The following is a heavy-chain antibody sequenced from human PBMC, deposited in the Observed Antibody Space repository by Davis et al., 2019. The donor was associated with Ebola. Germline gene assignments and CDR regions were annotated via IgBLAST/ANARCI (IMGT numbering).Heavy chain of an antibody. J-gene: IGHJ6*02. Sequence: SVKVSCKASGGTFSSYAISWVRQAPGQGLEWMGGIIPIFGTANYAQKFQGRVTITADESTSTAYMELSSLRSEDTAVYYCARETWDSSSSSLTGGSEGYYYGMDVWGQGTTVTVSS. CDR3: ARETWDSSSSSLTGGSEGYYYGMDV. CDR2: IIPIFGTA. V-gene: IGHV1-69*13. CDR1: GGTFSSYA. D-gene: IGHD6-6*01.